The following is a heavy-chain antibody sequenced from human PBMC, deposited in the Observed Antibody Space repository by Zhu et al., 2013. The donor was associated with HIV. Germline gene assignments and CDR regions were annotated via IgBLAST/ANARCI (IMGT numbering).Heavy chain of an antibody. Sequence: QVQLVQSGAEVKKPGSSVKVSCKASGGTFSSYAISWVRQAPGQGLEWMGGIIPMFGTPSYAQKFQDRVTIIADESTNIAYMDLSGLRSEDTAMYYCARMRQTYYVFLEWFSRKFLIIWGQGTKVTVS. V-gene: IGHV1-69*01. CDR2: IIPMFGTP. CDR3: ARMRQTYYVFLEWFSRKFLII. CDR1: GGTFSSYA. D-gene: IGHD3-3*01. J-gene: IGHJ3*02.